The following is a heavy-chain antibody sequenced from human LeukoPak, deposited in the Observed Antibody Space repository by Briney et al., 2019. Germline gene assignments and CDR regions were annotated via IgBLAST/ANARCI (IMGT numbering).Heavy chain of an antibody. D-gene: IGHD3-22*01. J-gene: IGHJ4*02. CDR1: GFTFSRFG. V-gene: IGHV3-33*01. CDR2: IWYDGSNK. Sequence: GRSLRLSCAASGFTFSRFGMHWVRQAPGKGLEWVAVIWYDGSNKYYADSVKGRFTISRDNSKNTLYLEMNSLRAEDTAVYYCARDYYYDSSGYWDYYFDYWGQGTLVSVSS. CDR3: ARDYYYDSSGYWDYYFDY.